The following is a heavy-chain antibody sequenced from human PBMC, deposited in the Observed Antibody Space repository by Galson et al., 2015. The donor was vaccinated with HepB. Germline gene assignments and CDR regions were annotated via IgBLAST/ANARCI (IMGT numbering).Heavy chain of an antibody. V-gene: IGHV4-34*01. D-gene: IGHD4-17*01. Sequence: SETLSLTCAVYGGSFSGYYWSWIRQPPGKGLEWIGEINHSGSTNYNPSLKSRVTISVDTSKNQFSLKLSSVTAADTAVYYCARETTVTTEPPSYYYYGMDVWGQGTTVTVSS. CDR1: GGSFSGYY. CDR2: INHSGST. CDR3: ARETTVTTEPPSYYYYGMDV. J-gene: IGHJ6*02.